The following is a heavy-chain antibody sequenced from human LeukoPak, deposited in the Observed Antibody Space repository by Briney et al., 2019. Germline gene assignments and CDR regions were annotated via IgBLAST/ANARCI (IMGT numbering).Heavy chain of an antibody. CDR3: ARESYGWGYYYYYMDV. CDR2: ISSSGSTI. Sequence: PGGSLRLSCAGYTLTFSDYYMSWLRQAPGKGLGWVSYISSSGSTIYYADSVKGRFTIARDNAKNSLYLQMNSLRAEDTAVYYCARESYGWGYYYYYMDVWGKGTTVTVSS. D-gene: IGHD2-8*02. CDR1: TLTFSDYY. J-gene: IGHJ6*03. V-gene: IGHV3-11*04.